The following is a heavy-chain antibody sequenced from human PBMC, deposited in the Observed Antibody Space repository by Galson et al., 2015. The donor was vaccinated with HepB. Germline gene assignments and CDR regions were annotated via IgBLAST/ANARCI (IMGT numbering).Heavy chain of an antibody. CDR1: GSTFSSSG. CDR3: AKDVGSGSSLFDC. CDR2: INDDGSRT. V-gene: IGHV3-23*03. Sequence: SLRLSCAASGSTFSSSGMTWVRQAPGKGLEWVSTINDDGSRTHYRDSVKGRFTISRDNSRNTLFLQLNSLRAEDTAVYYCAKDVGSGSSLFDCWGRGTLVTVS. D-gene: IGHD6-6*01. J-gene: IGHJ4*02.